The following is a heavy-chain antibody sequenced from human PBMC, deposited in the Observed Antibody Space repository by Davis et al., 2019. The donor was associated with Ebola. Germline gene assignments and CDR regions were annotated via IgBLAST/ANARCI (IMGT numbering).Heavy chain of an antibody. D-gene: IGHD3-3*01. CDR1: GYTFTGYY. CDR3: ARDTGTIFGYYGMDV. Sequence: ASVKVSCKASGYTFTGYYMHWVRQAPGQGLEWMGWINPNSGGTNYAQKFQGWVTMTRDTSISTAYMELSRLRSDDTAVYYCARDTGTIFGYYGMDVWGQGTTVTVSS. CDR2: INPNSGGT. J-gene: IGHJ6*02. V-gene: IGHV1-2*04.